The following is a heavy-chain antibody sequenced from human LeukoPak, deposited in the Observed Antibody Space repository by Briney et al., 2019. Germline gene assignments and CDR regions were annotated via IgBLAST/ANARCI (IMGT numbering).Heavy chain of an antibody. CDR2: IYYSGST. V-gene: IGHV4-59*01. Sequence: PSETLSLTCTVSAGSISTYYWSWIRQPPGKGLEWLGYIYYSGSTNYNPSLKSRVTISIDTSKNQFYLRLSSVTAADTAVYYCARDQMGMNWFDPWGQGTLVTVPS. J-gene: IGHJ5*02. D-gene: IGHD1-26*01. CDR3: ARDQMGMNWFDP. CDR1: AGSISTYY.